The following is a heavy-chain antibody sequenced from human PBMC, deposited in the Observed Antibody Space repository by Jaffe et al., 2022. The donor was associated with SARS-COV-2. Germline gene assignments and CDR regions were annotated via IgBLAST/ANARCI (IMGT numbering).Heavy chain of an antibody. J-gene: IGHJ4*02. Sequence: QVQLVESGGGVVQPGRSLRLSCAASGFTFSSYGMHWVRQAPGKGLEWVAVISYDGSNKYYADSVKGRFTISRDNSKNTLYLQMNSLRAEDTAVYYCAKEKEDTAPVWDYFDYWGQGTLVTVSS. CDR2: ISYDGSNK. D-gene: IGHD3-16*01. CDR1: GFTFSSYG. CDR3: AKEKEDTAPVWDYFDY. V-gene: IGHV3-30*18.